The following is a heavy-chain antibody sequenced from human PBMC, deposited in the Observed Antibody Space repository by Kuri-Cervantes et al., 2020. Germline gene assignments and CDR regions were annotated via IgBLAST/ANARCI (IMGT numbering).Heavy chain of an antibody. CDR3: ARDDYDSSRSLDY. Sequence: ASVKVSCKTSGYTFSNYGISWVRQAPGQGLEWMGWINPNNGDTSYAQKVQGRGTMTTDTSTSTAYMELRSLRSDDTAVYYCARDDYDSSRSLDYWGQGTLVTVSS. CDR2: INPNNGDT. J-gene: IGHJ4*02. V-gene: IGHV1-18*01. CDR1: GYTFSNYG. D-gene: IGHD3-22*01.